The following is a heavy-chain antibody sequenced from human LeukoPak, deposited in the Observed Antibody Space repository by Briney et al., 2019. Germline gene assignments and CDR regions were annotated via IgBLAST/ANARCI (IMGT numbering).Heavy chain of an antibody. D-gene: IGHD1-26*01. CDR2: IYTSGST. J-gene: IGHJ4*02. CDR1: GGSISSGSYY. V-gene: IGHV4-61*02. CDR3: ARESVGATRGFDY. Sequence: PSETLSLTCTVSGGSISSGSYYWSWIRQPAGKGLEWIGRIYTSGSTNYNPSLKSRVTISVGTSKNQFSLKLSSVTAADTAVYYCARESVGATRGFDYWGQGILVTVSS.